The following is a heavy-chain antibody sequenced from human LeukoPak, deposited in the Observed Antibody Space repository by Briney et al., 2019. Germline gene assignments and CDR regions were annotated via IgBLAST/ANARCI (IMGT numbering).Heavy chain of an antibody. Sequence: GRSLRLSCAASGFTFSSYGMHWVRQAPGKGLEWAAVIWYDGSNRYYADSVKGRFTISRDNSKNTLYLQMNSLRAEDTAVYYCAREGNTAMVELDYWGQGTLVTVSS. V-gene: IGHV3-33*01. CDR3: AREGNTAMVELDY. CDR2: IWYDGSNR. J-gene: IGHJ4*02. D-gene: IGHD5-18*01. CDR1: GFTFSSYG.